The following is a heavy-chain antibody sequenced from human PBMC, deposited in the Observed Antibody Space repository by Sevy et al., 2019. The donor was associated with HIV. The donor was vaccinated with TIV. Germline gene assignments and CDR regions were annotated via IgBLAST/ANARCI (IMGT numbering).Heavy chain of an antibody. V-gene: IGHV3-21*01. D-gene: IGHD5-12*01. CDR2: VSSLSNYI. CDR3: ARDRKGEYSAYDGAGYFGMDV. J-gene: IGHJ6*02. Sequence: GGSLRLSCAASGFTFSSYSMNWVRQAPGKGLEWVSSVSSLSNYIYYEDSVKGRFTISRDNAKNSLYLQMNNLRVEDTDVYYCARDRKGEYSAYDGAGYFGMDVWGQGITVTVSS. CDR1: GFTFSSYS.